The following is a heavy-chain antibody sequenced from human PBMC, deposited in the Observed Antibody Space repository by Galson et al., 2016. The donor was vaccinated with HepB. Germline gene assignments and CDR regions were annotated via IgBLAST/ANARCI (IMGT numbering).Heavy chain of an antibody. CDR2: IRYDGSSK. Sequence: SLRLSCAASGFTFSSYAMHWVRQAPGKGLEWVAVIRYDGSSKYYTDSVKGRFTISRDSSKNTLNLQMNSLRAEDTAMYYCARGGSGSYYKGEDYYYGMDVWGQGTTVIVSS. CDR3: ARGGSGSYYKGEDYYYGMDV. V-gene: IGHV3-33*01. CDR1: GFTFSSYA. D-gene: IGHD3-10*01. J-gene: IGHJ6*02.